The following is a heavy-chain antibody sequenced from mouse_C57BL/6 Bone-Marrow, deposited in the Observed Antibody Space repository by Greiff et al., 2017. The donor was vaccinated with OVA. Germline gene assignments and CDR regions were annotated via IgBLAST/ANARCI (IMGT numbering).Heavy chain of an antibody. CDR1: GYTFTSYW. CDR2: IHPSDSAT. CDR3: AIGITTVGAPDY. Sequence: QVQLQQPGAELVKPGASVKVSCKASGYTFTSYWMPWVKQRPGQGLEWIGKIHPSDSATNYNQKFKGQATLTVDKASSTAYMQLSSLTSEDSAVYYCAIGITTVGAPDYWGQGTTLTVSS. D-gene: IGHD1-1*01. V-gene: IGHV1-74*01. J-gene: IGHJ2*01.